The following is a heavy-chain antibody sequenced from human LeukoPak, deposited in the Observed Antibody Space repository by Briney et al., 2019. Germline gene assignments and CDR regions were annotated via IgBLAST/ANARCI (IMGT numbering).Heavy chain of an antibody. D-gene: IGHD3-3*01. Sequence: ASVKVSCKASGYTFTGYYMHWVRQAPGQGLEWMGWMNPNSGNTGYAQKFQGRVTMTRNTSISTAYMELSSLRSEDTAVYYCARELAYRTIFGVVNRYYYYGMDVWGQGTTVTVSS. CDR1: GYTFTGYY. CDR2: MNPNSGNT. J-gene: IGHJ6*02. CDR3: ARELAYRTIFGVVNRYYYYGMDV. V-gene: IGHV1-8*02.